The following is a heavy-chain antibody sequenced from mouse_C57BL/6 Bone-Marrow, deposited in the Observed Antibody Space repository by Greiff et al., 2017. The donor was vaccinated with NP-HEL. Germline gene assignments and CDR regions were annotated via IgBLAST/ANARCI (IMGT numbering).Heavy chain of an antibody. CDR2: IYPGDGDT. Sequence: QVQLQQSGPELVKPGASVKISCKASGYAFSSSWMNWVKQRPGKGLEWIGRIYPGDGDTNYNGKFKGKATLTADKSSSTAYMQLSSLTSEDSAVYFCARPQGYFDVWGTGTTVTVSS. CDR3: ARPQGYFDV. J-gene: IGHJ1*03. CDR1: GYAFSSSW. V-gene: IGHV1-82*01.